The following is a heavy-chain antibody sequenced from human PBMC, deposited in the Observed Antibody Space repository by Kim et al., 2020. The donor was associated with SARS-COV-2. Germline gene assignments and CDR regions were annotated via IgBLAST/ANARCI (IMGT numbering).Heavy chain of an antibody. J-gene: IGHJ5*02. D-gene: IGHD3-10*01. Sequence: SETLSLTCAVDDESFSSYYWTWIRQSPGKGLEWIGEINRVGSTSYNPSPKSRVPISLATSNRQFSLKLSSVTAADTAMYYCAKGRGVGSGSYRWFGPWGRGTQVIVSA. V-gene: IGHV4-34*01. CDR1: DESFSSYY. CDR3: AKGRGVGSGSYRWFGP. CDR2: INRVGST.